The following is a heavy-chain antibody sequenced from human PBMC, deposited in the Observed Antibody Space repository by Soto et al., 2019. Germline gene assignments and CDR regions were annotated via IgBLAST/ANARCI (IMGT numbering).Heavy chain of an antibody. V-gene: IGHV1-18*01. J-gene: IGHJ3*02. Sequence: ASVKVSCKASGYTFTSYGISWVRQAPGQGLEWMGWISAYNGNTNYAQKLQGRVTMTSDTSTTTAYMELRSLRSDDTAVYYCARGSRGWATTSLDIWGQGTMVTVSS. CDR3: ARGSRGWATTSLDI. D-gene: IGHD1-1*01. CDR2: ISAYNGNT. CDR1: GYTFTSYG.